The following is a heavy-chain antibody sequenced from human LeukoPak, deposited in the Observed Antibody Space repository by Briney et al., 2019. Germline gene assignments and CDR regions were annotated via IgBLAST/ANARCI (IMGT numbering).Heavy chain of an antibody. CDR2: IDPNTGDT. CDR1: GQSLTGYF. Sequence: ASVNVSCKASGQSLTGYFIHWVRQAPGQGLEWVGRIDPNTGDTIYAQNFQGRVTVTSATSISTAYMELSRLTSDDTAVYFCARLGLHGSGTYYFFDYWGQGTLVPSPQ. V-gene: IGHV1-2*06. J-gene: IGHJ4*02. CDR3: ARLGLHGSGTYYFFDY. D-gene: IGHD3-10*01.